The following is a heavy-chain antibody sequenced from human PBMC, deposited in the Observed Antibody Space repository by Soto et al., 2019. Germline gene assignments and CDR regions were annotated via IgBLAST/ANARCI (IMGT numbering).Heavy chain of an antibody. CDR2: VSYSGST. J-gene: IGHJ4*02. D-gene: IGHD2-21*01. CDR3: ARTLGPRGNGSDGSDFRWTIDY. V-gene: IGHV4-59*08. Sequence: SETLSLTCTVSGGSTDSLYWSWVRQPPGKGLEWIGYVSYSGSTTYNPSLRSRVNMYVDTSKSQFSLRLTSVTAADTAVYFCARTLGPRGNGSDGSDFRWTIDYWGQGTLVTVSS. CDR1: GGSTDSLY.